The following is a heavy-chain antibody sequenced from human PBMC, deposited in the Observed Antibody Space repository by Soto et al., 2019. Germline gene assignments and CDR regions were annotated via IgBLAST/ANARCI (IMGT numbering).Heavy chain of an antibody. CDR2: TYYRSKWYN. CDR1: GDSVSSNSAA. V-gene: IGHV6-1*01. J-gene: IGHJ6*02. CDR3: ARTSKWELRSNYCYYGMDV. D-gene: IGHD1-26*01. Sequence: SQTLSLTCAISGDSVSSNSAAWNWIRQSPSRGLEWLGRTYYRSKWYNDYAVSVKSRITINPDTSKNQFSLQLNSVTPEDTAVYYCARTSKWELRSNYCYYGMDVWGQGTTVTVSS.